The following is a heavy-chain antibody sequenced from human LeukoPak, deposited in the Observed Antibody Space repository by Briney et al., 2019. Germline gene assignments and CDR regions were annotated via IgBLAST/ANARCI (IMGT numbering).Heavy chain of an antibody. CDR3: ARGLGGSSGCFGY. CDR1: GGSISSYY. CDR2: TSYSGST. J-gene: IGHJ4*02. D-gene: IGHD6-19*01. V-gene: IGHV4-59*01. Sequence: SETLSLTCTVCGGSISSYYWSWMRPAPGKGPEGIGYTSYSGSTNYNPSPKSRVTISVDTSKNQFSLKLTAVTAADTAVYYCARGLGGSSGCFGYWGQGTLVTVSS.